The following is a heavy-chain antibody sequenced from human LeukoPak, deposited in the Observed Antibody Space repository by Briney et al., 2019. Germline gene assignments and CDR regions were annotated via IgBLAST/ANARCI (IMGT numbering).Heavy chain of an antibody. CDR2: IYYSGST. V-gene: IGHV4-59*01. J-gene: IGHJ5*02. D-gene: IGHD3-9*01. Sequence: SETLSLTCTVSGGSISSYYWSWIRQPPGKGLEWIGYIYYSGSTNYNPSLKSRVTISVDTSKNQFSLKLYSVTAADTAVYYCARTHFDSLGWFDPWGQGIQVIVSS. CDR3: ARTHFDSLGWFDP. CDR1: GGSISSYY.